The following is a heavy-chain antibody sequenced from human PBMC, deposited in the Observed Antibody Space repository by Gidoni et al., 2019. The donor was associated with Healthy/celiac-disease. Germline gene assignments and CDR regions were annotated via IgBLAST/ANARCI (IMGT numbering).Heavy chain of an antibody. Sequence: QLQLQESGPGLVKPSETLSLTCTVSGGSISSSSYYWGWIRQPPGKGLEWIGSIYYSGSTYYNPSLKSRVTISVDTSKNQFSLKLSSVTAADTAVYYCASITIFGVVSTSVFDYWGQGTLVTVSS. D-gene: IGHD3-3*01. V-gene: IGHV4-39*01. J-gene: IGHJ4*02. CDR2: IYYSGST. CDR3: ASITIFGVVSTSVFDY. CDR1: GGSISSSSYY.